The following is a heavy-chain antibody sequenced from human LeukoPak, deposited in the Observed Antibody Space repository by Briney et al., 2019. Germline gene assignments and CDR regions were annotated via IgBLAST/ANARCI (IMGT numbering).Heavy chain of an antibody. Sequence: SETLSLTCTVSGGSISSYYWSWIRQPPGKGLEWIGYIYYSGSTYYNPSLKSRVTISVDTSKNQFSLKLSSVTAADTAVYYCARAKDPHYYDSSGYWFDPWGQGTLVTVSS. D-gene: IGHD3-22*01. CDR3: ARAKDPHYYDSSGYWFDP. J-gene: IGHJ5*02. CDR1: GGSISSYY. CDR2: IYYSGST. V-gene: IGHV4-59*06.